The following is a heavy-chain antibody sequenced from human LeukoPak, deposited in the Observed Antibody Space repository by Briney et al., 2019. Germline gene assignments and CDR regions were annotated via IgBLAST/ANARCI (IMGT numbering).Heavy chain of an antibody. CDR1: GYTFTSYG. V-gene: IGHV1-2*02. D-gene: IGHD2-2*01. J-gene: IGHJ6*03. Sequence: GASVKVSCKASGYTFTSYGISWVRQAPGQGLEWMGWINPNSGGTNYAQKFQGRVTMTRDTSISTAYMELSRLRSDDTAVYYCAREMGCSSTSCYGGELNYYMDVWGKGTTVTVSS. CDR3: AREMGCSSTSCYGGELNYYMDV. CDR2: INPNSGGT.